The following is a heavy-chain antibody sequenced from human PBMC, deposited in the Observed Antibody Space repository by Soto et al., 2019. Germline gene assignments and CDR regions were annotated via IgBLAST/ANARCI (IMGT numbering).Heavy chain of an antibody. J-gene: IGHJ4*02. Sequence: PGGSLRLSCAASGFTFSSLAMSWVRQAPGKGLEWVSAIGSRGDSTYYADSVKGRFTISRDNSKNTLYLQMNSLRAEDTAVYYCAKDLIYGYNSGRPFDSWGQGTLVTVSS. V-gene: IGHV3-23*01. CDR3: AKDLIYGYNSGRPFDS. D-gene: IGHD6-19*01. CDR1: GFTFSSLA. CDR2: IGSRGDST.